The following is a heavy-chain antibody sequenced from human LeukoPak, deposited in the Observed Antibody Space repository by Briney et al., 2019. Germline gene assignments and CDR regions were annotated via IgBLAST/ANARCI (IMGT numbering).Heavy chain of an antibody. Sequence: PSETLSLTCTVSGGSISSYYWSWIRQPPGKGLEWIGYIYYSGSTNYNPSLKSRVTISVDTSKNQFSLKLSSVTAADTAVYYCARDRAGYCSSTSCYVYGMDVWGQGTTVTVSS. CDR3: ARDRAGYCSSTSCYVYGMDV. V-gene: IGHV4-59*01. CDR1: GGSISSYY. D-gene: IGHD2-2*01. J-gene: IGHJ6*02. CDR2: IYYSGST.